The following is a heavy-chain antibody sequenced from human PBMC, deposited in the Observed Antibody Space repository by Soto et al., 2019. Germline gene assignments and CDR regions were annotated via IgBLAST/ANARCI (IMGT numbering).Heavy chain of an antibody. CDR1: GGSISSGGYS. Sequence: SETLSLTCAVSGGSISSGGYSWSWIRQPPGKGLEWIGYIYHSGSTYYNPSLKGRVTISVDRSKNQFSLKLSSVTAADTAVYYCASSETMVRGVITSDNWFDPWGQGTLVTVSS. V-gene: IGHV4-30-2*01. D-gene: IGHD3-10*01. J-gene: IGHJ5*02. CDR2: IYHSGST. CDR3: ASSETMVRGVITSDNWFDP.